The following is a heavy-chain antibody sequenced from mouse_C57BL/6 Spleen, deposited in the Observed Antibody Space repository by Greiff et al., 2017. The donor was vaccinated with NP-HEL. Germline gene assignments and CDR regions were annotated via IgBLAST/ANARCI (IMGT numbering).Heavy chain of an antibody. CDR2: ISSGSSTI. Sequence: EVKLMESGGGLVKPGGSLKLSCAASGFTFSDYGMHWVRQAPEKGLEWVAYISSGSSTIYYADTVKGRFTISRDNAKNTLFLQMTSLRSEDTAMYYCARDYDYDFFDYWGQGTTLTVSS. CDR3: ARDYDYDFFDY. D-gene: IGHD2-4*01. J-gene: IGHJ2*01. CDR1: GFTFSDYG. V-gene: IGHV5-17*01.